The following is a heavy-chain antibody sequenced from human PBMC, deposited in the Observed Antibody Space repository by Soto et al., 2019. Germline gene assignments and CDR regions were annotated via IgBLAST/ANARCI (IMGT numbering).Heavy chain of an antibody. CDR2: IKQDGSEK. V-gene: IGHV3-7*01. CDR1: GFTFSSYW. Sequence: EVQLVESGGGLVQPGGSLRLSCAASGFTFSSYWMSWVRQAPGKGLEWVANIKQDGSEKYYVDSVKGRFTISRDNAKNSLYLQINSLRAEDTAVYYCAREAHYYYYYMDVWGKGTTVTVSS. J-gene: IGHJ6*03. CDR3: AREAHYYYYYMDV.